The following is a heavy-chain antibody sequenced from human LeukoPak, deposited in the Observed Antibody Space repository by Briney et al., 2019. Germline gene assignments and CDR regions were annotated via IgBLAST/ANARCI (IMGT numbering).Heavy chain of an antibody. CDR1: GFTVSDNY. CDR3: ATQQGGNPAY. CDR2: IYSAGAT. Sequence: PGWSLRLSCAASGFTVSDNYMTWVRQAPGKGLEWVSSIYSAGATHYAESVKGRFTISRDNSKNTLYLQMNSLRAEDMAVYYCATQQGGNPAYWGQGTLVTVSS. V-gene: IGHV3-53*01. D-gene: IGHD1-14*01. J-gene: IGHJ4*02.